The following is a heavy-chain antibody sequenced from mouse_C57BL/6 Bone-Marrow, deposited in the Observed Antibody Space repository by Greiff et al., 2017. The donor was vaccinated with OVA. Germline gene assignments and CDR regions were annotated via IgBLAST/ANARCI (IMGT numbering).Heavy chain of an antibody. J-gene: IGHJ4*01. V-gene: IGHV5-4*01. CDR1: GFTFSSYA. D-gene: IGHD2-5*01. Sequence: EVKLVESGGGLVKPGGSLKLSCAASGFTFSSYAMSWVRQTPEKRLEWVATISDGGSYTYYPDNVKGRFTISRDNAKNNLYLQMSHLKSEDTAMYYCAREEALYSNYGTGYAMDYWGQGTSVTVSS. CDR2: ISDGGSYT. CDR3: AREEALYSNYGTGYAMDY.